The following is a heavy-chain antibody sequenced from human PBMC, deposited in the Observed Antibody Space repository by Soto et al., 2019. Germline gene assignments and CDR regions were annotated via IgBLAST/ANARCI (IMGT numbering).Heavy chain of an antibody. Sequence: PSETLSLTCTVSGGSISRISYYWSWIRQHPGKGLEWIGYIYYSGSPYYNPSLKSRTTMSVDTSKNQFSLSLSSVAAADTAVYYCASGQYKFGRWGQGTLVTVSS. D-gene: IGHD3-16*01. CDR2: IYYSGSP. CDR1: GGSISRISYY. J-gene: IGHJ4*02. V-gene: IGHV4-31*03. CDR3: ASGQYKFGR.